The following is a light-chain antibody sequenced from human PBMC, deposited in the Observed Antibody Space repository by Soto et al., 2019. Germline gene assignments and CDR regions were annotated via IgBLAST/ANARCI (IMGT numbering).Light chain of an antibody. Sequence: QSALTQPASVSGSPGQSITISCTGSNSDIGAYNYVSWYQQHPGKAPKLIIHGVTNRPSGVSHRFSGSKSDYTASLTISGLQAEEEGDYYFSSYTNAYFYVFGTGTKLTVL. CDR2: GVT. V-gene: IGLV2-14*01. CDR3: SSYTNAYFYV. CDR1: NSDIGAYNY. J-gene: IGLJ1*01.